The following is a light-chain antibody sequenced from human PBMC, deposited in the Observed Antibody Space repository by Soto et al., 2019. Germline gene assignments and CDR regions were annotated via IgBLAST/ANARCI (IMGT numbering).Light chain of an antibody. J-gene: IGLJ3*02. CDR1: PSNLGAGFY. CDR3: QSYDTSLSGAWV. V-gene: IGLV1-40*01. CDR2: GTT. Sequence: QSVLTQPPSVSGAPGQRITISCTGSPSNLGAGFYVHWYQQFPGTAPKLLIDGTTSRPSGVPDRFSGSQSGTSASLAITGLQAGDEADYYCQSYDTSLSGAWVFGGGTKLTVL.